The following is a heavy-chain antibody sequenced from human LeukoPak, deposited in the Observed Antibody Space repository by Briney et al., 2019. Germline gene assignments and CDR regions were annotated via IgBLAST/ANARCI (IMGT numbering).Heavy chain of an antibody. Sequence: PGGSLRLSCAASGFTFSGSAMHWVRQASGKGLEWVGRIRSKTNHYATAYAASVKGRFNISRDDSKNTAYLQMNSLKTEDTAVYYCARRLSGSYFFDYWGQGTLVTVSS. J-gene: IGHJ4*02. CDR2: IRSKTNHYAT. V-gene: IGHV3-73*01. CDR1: GFTFSGSA. D-gene: IGHD1-26*01. CDR3: ARRLSGSYFFDY.